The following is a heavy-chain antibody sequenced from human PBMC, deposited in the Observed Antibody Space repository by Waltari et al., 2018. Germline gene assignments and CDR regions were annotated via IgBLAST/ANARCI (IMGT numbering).Heavy chain of an antibody. D-gene: IGHD6-19*01. J-gene: IGHJ6*02. V-gene: IGHV3-7*01. Sequence: EVQLVESGGGLVQPGGSLRLSCAASGFTFSSYWMSWVRQAPGKGLEWVANIKQDGSEKYDVDSVKGRFTISRDNAKNSLYLQMNSLRAEDTAVYYCARVMDSSGWYGGYYYGMDVWGQGTTVTVSS. CDR2: IKQDGSEK. CDR3: ARVMDSSGWYGGYYYGMDV. CDR1: GFTFSSYW.